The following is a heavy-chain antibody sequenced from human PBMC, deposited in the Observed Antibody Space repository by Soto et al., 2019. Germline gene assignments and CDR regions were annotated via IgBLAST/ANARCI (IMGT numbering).Heavy chain of an antibody. V-gene: IGHV3-21*01. CDR1: GITSSIYS. Sequence: GGTVSLACADSGITSSIYSMNWVPKASGKGLEWVSSISSSSNYTHYADAVKGRFTISRDNAKNSLYLQMNCLRAEDTAVYYCAKFFGYYGKDVWGQGPTVTVSS. CDR2: ISSSSNYT. CDR3: AKFFGYYGKDV. J-gene: IGHJ6*02. D-gene: IGHD3-3*01.